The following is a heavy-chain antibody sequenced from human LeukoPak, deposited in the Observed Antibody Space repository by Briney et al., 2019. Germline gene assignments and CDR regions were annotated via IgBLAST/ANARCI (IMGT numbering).Heavy chain of an antibody. CDR2: ISSGSSAI. Sequence: NAGGSLRLSCEASGFTFTTYSMTWVRQAPGKGLEWVSIISSGSSAIFSADALKGRFTISRDDAKNLLYLDMNSLRAEDTAVYYCARGHTAVTRHFDFWGQGTLVTVSS. D-gene: IGHD4-17*01. J-gene: IGHJ4*02. CDR3: ARGHTAVTRHFDF. V-gene: IGHV3-21*01. CDR1: GFTFTTYS.